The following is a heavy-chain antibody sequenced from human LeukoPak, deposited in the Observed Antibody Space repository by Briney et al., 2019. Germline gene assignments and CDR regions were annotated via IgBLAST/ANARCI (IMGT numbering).Heavy chain of an antibody. CDR3: ASGTNAYYYDSSGYYPDAFDI. J-gene: IGHJ3*02. CDR2: IYPTGSP. V-gene: IGHV4-4*07. CDR1: GGSISPYY. D-gene: IGHD3-22*01. Sequence: PSETLSLTCTVSGGSISPYYWSWIRQPAGKGLEWIGRIYPTGSPNYNPSLKSRVTISLGKSKNQFSLKLSSVTAADTAVYYCASGTNAYYYDSSGYYPDAFDIWGQGTMVTVSS.